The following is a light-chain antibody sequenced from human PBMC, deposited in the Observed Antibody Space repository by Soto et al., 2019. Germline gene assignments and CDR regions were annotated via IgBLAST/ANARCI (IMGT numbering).Light chain of an antibody. CDR2: DNY. CDR1: SSNIGNND. V-gene: IGLV1-51*01. J-gene: IGLJ3*02. Sequence: QSVLTQPPSASGTPGQRVTISCSGSSSNIGNNDVSWYQQFPGTSPKLLIYDNYKRPSGIPDRFSGSKSGTSATLGITGLQTGDEADYYCGTWDSSLSAEVFGGGTKLTVL. CDR3: GTWDSSLSAEV.